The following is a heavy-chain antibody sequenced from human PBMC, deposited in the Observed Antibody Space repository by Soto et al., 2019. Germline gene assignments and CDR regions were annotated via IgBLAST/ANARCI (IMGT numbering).Heavy chain of an antibody. Sequence: SETLSLTCAVSGGSISSSNWWSWVRQPPGKGLEWIGEIYHSGITNYNPSLKTRVTISVDKSKNQFSLKLSSVTAADTAVYYCARVALPTSYYDFWSGYDYWGQGTLVTVSS. J-gene: IGHJ4*02. V-gene: IGHV4-4*02. CDR2: IYHSGIT. D-gene: IGHD3-3*01. CDR1: GGSISSSNW. CDR3: ARVALPTSYYDFWSGYDY.